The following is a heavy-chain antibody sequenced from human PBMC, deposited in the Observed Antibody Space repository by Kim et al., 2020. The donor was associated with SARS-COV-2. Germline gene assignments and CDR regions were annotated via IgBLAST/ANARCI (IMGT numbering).Heavy chain of an antibody. CDR3: YGGQSRASGVDV. Sequence: GGSLRLSCAASGFTVSSYYMTWVRQAPGKGLEWVSVFYSGGDTFYAGSVKGRFPISRDNSKNTVYLQMNSLRAADTAVYYCYGGQSRASGVDVWGQGTTVTVSS. V-gene: IGHV3-53*01. D-gene: IGHD4-17*01. CDR2: FYSGGDT. CDR1: GFTVSSYY. J-gene: IGHJ6*02.